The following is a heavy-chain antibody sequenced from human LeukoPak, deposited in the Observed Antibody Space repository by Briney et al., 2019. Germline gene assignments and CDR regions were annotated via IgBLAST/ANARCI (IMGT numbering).Heavy chain of an antibody. CDR1: GFTFSNYA. J-gene: IGHJ4*02. Sequence: GGSLTLSCAASGFTFSNYAMSWVRQAPGKGPEWVSVINNDGGHTYYADFVQGRFTISRDNSKNTLDLQMSSLRVEDTAFYYCVKGNWYKLEVFQYWGQGILVTVSS. D-gene: IGHD1/OR15-1a*01. V-gene: IGHV3-23*01. CDR2: INNDGGHT. CDR3: VKGNWYKLEVFQY.